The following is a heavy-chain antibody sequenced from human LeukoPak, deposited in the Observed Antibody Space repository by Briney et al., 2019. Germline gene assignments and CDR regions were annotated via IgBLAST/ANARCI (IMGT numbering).Heavy chain of an antibody. Sequence: SETLSLTCTVSGGSISSYYWSWIRQPPGKGLEWIGYIYYSGSTNYNPSLKSRVTISVDTSKNQFSLKLSSVTAADTAVYYCARVGRATIYGMDVWGQGTTVTVSS. J-gene: IGHJ6*02. D-gene: IGHD3-3*01. CDR2: IYYSGST. V-gene: IGHV4-59*01. CDR1: GGSISSYY. CDR3: ARVGRATIYGMDV.